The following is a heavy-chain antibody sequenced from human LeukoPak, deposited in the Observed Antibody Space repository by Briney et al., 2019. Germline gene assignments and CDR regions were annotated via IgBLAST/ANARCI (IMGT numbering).Heavy chain of an antibody. Sequence: SETLSLTCTVSGGSISSSSYYWGWIRQPPGKGLERIGSIYYSGSTYYNPSLKSRVTISVDTSKNQFSLKLSSVTAADTAVYYCAMTSDEIAARPGDWFDPWGQGTLVTVSS. D-gene: IGHD6-6*01. J-gene: IGHJ5*02. CDR3: AMTSDEIAARPGDWFDP. V-gene: IGHV4-39*01. CDR1: GGSISSSSYY. CDR2: IYYSGST.